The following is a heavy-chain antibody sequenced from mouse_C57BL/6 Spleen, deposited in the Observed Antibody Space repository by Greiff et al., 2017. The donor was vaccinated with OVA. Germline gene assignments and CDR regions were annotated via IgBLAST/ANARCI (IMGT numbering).Heavy chain of an antibody. J-gene: IGHJ1*03. CDR1: GYTFTDYN. V-gene: IGHV1-22*01. CDR3: ARERDYYGSSSYWYFDV. D-gene: IGHD1-1*01. CDR2: INPNNGGT. Sequence: EVQLQQSGPELVKPGASVKMSCKASGYTFTDYNMHWVKQSHGKSLEWIGYINPNNGGTSYNQKFKGKATLTVNKSSSTAYMELRSLTSEDSAVYYCARERDYYGSSSYWYFDVWGTGTTVTVSS.